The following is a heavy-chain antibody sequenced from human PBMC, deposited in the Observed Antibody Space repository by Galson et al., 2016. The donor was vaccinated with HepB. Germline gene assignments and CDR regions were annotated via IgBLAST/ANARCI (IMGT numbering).Heavy chain of an antibody. CDR1: GFNFDDSA. J-gene: IGHJ4*02. Sequence: SLRLSCAASGFNFDDSAMHWVRQAPGKGLEWVSSISWNSGNIDYADSVEGRFTLSRDNAKDSLYLQMNSLRPEDTALYYCVKGPGMAVAKYYFDYWGQGTLVTVSS. D-gene: IGHD6-19*01. CDR3: VKGPGMAVAKYYFDY. V-gene: IGHV3-9*01. CDR2: ISWNSGNI.